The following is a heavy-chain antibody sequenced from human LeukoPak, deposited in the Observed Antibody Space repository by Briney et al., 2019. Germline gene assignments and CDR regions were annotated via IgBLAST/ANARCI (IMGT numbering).Heavy chain of an antibody. CDR2: IYTSGST. CDR3: ARVCSSTSCYAFDI. D-gene: IGHD2-2*01. CDR1: GGSISSSY. V-gene: IGHV4-4*07. Sequence: PSETLSLTCTVSGGSISSSYWNWIRQPAGKGLEWIGRIYTSGSTNYNPSLKSRVPMSVDTSKNQFSLKLSSVTAADTAVYYCARVCSSTSCYAFDIWGQGTMVIVSS. J-gene: IGHJ3*02.